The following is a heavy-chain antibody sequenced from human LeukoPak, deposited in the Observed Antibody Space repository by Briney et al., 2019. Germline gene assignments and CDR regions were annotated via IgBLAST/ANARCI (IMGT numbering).Heavy chain of an antibody. CDR2: INTDGSIT. J-gene: IGHJ4*02. D-gene: IGHD4-23*01. V-gene: IGHV3-74*01. CDR1: GFTFSSYW. Sequence: GGSLRLSCAASGFTFSSYWMHWVRQAPGKGLVWVSHINTDGSITSYAGSVKGRFTISRDNAKNTLYLQMNSLRAEDTAVYYCARDQDYGGHYVAYWGQGTLVTVSS. CDR3: ARDQDYGGHYVAY.